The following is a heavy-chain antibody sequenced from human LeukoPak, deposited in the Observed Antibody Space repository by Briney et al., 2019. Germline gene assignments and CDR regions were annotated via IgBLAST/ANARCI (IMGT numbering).Heavy chain of an antibody. D-gene: IGHD3-10*01. CDR3: AKDPYGSGSPMGFDY. Sequence: GGSLRLSCAASEFTFSNYAMSWVRQAPGKGLEWVSAISGSGGSTYYADSVKGRFTISRDKSKNTLYLQMNSLRAEDTAVYYCAKDPYGSGSPMGFDYWGQGTLVTVSS. J-gene: IGHJ4*02. CDR1: EFTFSNYA. V-gene: IGHV3-23*01. CDR2: ISGSGGST.